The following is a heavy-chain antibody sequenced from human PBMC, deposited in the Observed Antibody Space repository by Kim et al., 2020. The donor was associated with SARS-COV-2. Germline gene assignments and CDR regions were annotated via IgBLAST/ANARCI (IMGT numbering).Heavy chain of an antibody. V-gene: IGHV3-30*04. Sequence: GGSLRLSCAASGFTFSSYAMHWVRQAPGKGLEWVAVISYDGSNKYYADSVKGRFTISRDNSKNTLYLQMNSLRAEDTAVYYCAREDTVSLAAADSGGAFDVWGQGTMVTVSS. J-gene: IGHJ3*01. CDR1: GFTFSSYA. CDR2: ISYDGSNK. CDR3: AREDTVSLAAADSGGAFDV. D-gene: IGHD6-13*01.